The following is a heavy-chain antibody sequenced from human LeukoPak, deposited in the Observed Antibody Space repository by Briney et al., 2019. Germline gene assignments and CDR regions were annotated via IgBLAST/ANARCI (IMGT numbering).Heavy chain of an antibody. Sequence: GGSLRLSCAASGFTFSSYSMNWVRQAPGKGLEWVSSISSSSSSIYYADSVKGRFTISRDNAENSLFLQMNSLRAEDTAVYYCAKEYSSSWYYFDYWGQGTLVTVSS. CDR1: GFTFSSYS. V-gene: IGHV3-21*01. CDR3: AKEYSSSWYYFDY. D-gene: IGHD6-13*01. CDR2: ISSSSSSI. J-gene: IGHJ4*02.